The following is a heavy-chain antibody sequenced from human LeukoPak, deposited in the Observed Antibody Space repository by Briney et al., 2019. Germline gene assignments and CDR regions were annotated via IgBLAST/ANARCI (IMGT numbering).Heavy chain of an antibody. CDR2: INANSGGT. V-gene: IGHV1-2*02. J-gene: IGHJ4*02. CDR3: ASLYGDYVASDY. Sequence: VASLKVSCKASGYTFTGYYMHWVRQAPGQGLEWMGWINANSGGTNYAQKFQGRVTMTRDTSISTAYMELSRLRSDDTAVYYCASLYGDYVASDYWGQGTLVTVFS. CDR1: GYTFTGYY. D-gene: IGHD4-17*01.